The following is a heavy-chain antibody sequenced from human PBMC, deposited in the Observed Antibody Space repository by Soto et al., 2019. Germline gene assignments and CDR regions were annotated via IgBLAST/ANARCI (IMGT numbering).Heavy chain of an antibody. CDR2: INPIFGTA. V-gene: IGHV1-69*13. Sequence: SVKVSCKASGYTFTGYYVHWVRQAPGQGLEWMGWINPIFGTANYAQKFQGRVTITADESTSTAYMELSSLRSEDTAVYYCARTLLWFGESTGYYYYYGMDVWGQGTTVTVSS. CDR3: ARTLLWFGESTGYYYYYGMDV. CDR1: GYTFTGYY. D-gene: IGHD3-10*01. J-gene: IGHJ6*02.